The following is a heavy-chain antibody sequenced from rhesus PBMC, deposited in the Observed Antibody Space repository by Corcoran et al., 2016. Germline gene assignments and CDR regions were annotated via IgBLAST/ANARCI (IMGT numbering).Heavy chain of an antibody. CDR1: GFTFSSYD. CDR3: TRAVAAKSGVVDY. CDR2: NSNTGKTI. Sequence: EVQLVESGGGLVQPGGSLRLSCAASGFTFSSYDMSWVRQALEKRVEGVSSNSNTGKTIYYADSVKGRFTISRDNAKNSLSLQMNSLKTEDTAVYYCTRAVAAKSGVVDYWGQGVLVTVSS. J-gene: IGHJ4*01. V-gene: IGHV3S4*01. D-gene: IGHD4-29*01.